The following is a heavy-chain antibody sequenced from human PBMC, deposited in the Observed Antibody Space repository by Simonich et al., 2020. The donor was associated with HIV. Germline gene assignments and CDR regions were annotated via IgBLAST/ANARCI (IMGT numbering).Heavy chain of an antibody. D-gene: IGHD3-10*01. Sequence: QVQLQQWGAGLLKPSETLFLTCAVYGGASSGYFWTWIRRSPGKGLEWIGQINQSGSTNYNPSLKRRVTISVDPSNNQFLLKVTSVTAADTAVYYCARGADTFWLGDFQHWGQGTLVTVSS. V-gene: IGHV4-34*01. CDR1: GGASSGYF. CDR3: ARGADTFWLGDFQH. J-gene: IGHJ1*01. CDR2: INQSGST.